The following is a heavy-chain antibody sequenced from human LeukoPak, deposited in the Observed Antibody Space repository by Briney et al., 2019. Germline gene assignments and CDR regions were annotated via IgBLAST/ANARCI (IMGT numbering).Heavy chain of an antibody. CDR1: GFTFSSYG. V-gene: IGHV3-30*18. Sequence: PGGSLRLSCAASGFTFSSYGMPWVRQAPGKGLEWVAVISYDGSNKYYADSVKGRFTISRDNSKNTLYLQMNSLRAEDTAVYYCAKDWVDIVVVPAANHYYGMDVWGQGTTVTVSS. CDR3: AKDWVDIVVVPAANHYYGMDV. CDR2: ISYDGSNK. D-gene: IGHD2-2*01. J-gene: IGHJ6*02.